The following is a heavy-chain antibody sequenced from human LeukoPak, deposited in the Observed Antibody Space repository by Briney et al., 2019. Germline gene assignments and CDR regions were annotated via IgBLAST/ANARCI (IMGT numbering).Heavy chain of an antibody. J-gene: IGHJ6*02. V-gene: IGHV3-30-3*01. CDR2: ISYDGSNK. D-gene: IGHD4-17*01. Sequence: GGSLRLSRAASGFTFSSYAMHWVRQAPGKGLEWVAVISYDGSNKYYADSVKGRFTISRDNSKNTLYLQMNSLRAEDRAVYYCARDDDYGSPNYYYYGMDVWGQGTTVTVSS. CDR3: ARDDDYGSPNYYYYGMDV. CDR1: GFTFSSYA.